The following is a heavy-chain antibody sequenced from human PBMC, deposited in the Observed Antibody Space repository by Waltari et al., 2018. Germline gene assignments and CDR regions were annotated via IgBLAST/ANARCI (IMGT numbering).Heavy chain of an antibody. Sequence: EVQVVESGGGLVQPGGSLRLSCAASGFTFRSYEMIGVRQAPGKGFKWISYIDNSGSTVYNETSVKGRFTTSRDNAKNSVYLQMNSLRAEDTAIYYCARPSTEYYYYYYYMDVWGKGPRSPSP. CDR3: ARPSTEYYYYYYYMDV. CDR2: IDNSGSTV. CDR1: GFTFRSYE. V-gene: IGHV3-48*03. J-gene: IGHJ6*03.